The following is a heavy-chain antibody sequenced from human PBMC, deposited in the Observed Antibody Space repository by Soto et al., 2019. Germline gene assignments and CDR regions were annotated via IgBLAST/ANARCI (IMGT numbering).Heavy chain of an antibody. CDR1: GGSISSYY. CDR3: ARHSGYSYFGNYGMDV. Sequence: SETLSLTCTVSGGSISSYYWSWIRQPPGKGLEWIGYIYYSGSTNYNPSLKSRVTISVDTSKNQFSLKLSSVTAADTAVYYCARHSGYSYFGNYGMDVWGQGTTVTVS. V-gene: IGHV4-59*08. D-gene: IGHD5-18*01. CDR2: IYYSGST. J-gene: IGHJ6*02.